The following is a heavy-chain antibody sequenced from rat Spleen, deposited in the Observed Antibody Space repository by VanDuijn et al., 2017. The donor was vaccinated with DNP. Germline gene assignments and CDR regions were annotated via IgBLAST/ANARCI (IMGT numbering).Heavy chain of an antibody. CDR2: INKDSSII. Sequence: EVKLVESGGGLVQPGRSLKLSCAASGFNFNDYWMGWVRQAPGKGLEWIGEINKDSSIIKYTPSLKDKFTISRENAQNTLYLQMSKLGSEDTAIYYCVREDFGVDYWGQGVLVTVSS. CDR3: VREDFGVDY. J-gene: IGHJ2*01. V-gene: IGHV4-2*01. CDR1: GFNFNDYW. D-gene: IGHD4-3*01.